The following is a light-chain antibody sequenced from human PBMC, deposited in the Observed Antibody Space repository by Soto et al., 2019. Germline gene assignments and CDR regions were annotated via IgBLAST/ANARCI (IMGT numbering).Light chain of an antibody. CDR3: QHYSSYSRT. CDR2: DAS. J-gene: IGKJ1*01. CDR1: QSISNS. Sequence: DIQMSQSPSTLSASVGDRVTITCRASQSISNSLAWYQQKPGKAPKLLINDASSLERGVPSRFSGSGSGTEFTLTISSLQPDDFETYYCQHYSSYSRTFGQGTKVDI. V-gene: IGKV1-5*01.